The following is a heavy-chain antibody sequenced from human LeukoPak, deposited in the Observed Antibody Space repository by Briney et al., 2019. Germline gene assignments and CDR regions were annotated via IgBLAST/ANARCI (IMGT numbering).Heavy chain of an antibody. CDR3: TRAEGRWLRRDNWFDP. V-gene: IGHV3-21*01. CDR2: ISSSSSYI. CDR1: GFTFNSYS. Sequence: GGSLRLSCAASGFTFNSYSMNWVRQAPGKGLEWVSSISSSSSYIYYADSVKGRFTISRDNAKNSLYLQMNSLRAGDTAVYYCTRAEGRWLRRDNWFDPWGQGTLVTVSS. D-gene: IGHD4-23*01. J-gene: IGHJ5*02.